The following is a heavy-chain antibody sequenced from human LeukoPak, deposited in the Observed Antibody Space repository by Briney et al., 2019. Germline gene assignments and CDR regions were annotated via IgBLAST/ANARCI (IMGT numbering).Heavy chain of an antibody. CDR2: ISSTSTYI. CDR1: GFTFSSFT. J-gene: IGHJ4*02. Sequence: KAGGSLRLSCAASGFTFSSFTMNWVRQAPGKGLEWVSSISSTSTYIHYADSVKGRFTISRDNAKNTLYLQMNSLRAEDTAVFYCARVRDISGHWGFLDYWGQGTLVTVSS. V-gene: IGHV3-21*01. CDR3: ARVRDISGHWGFLDY. D-gene: IGHD6-19*01.